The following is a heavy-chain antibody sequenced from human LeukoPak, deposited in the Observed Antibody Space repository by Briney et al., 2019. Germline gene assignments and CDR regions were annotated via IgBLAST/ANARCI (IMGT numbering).Heavy chain of an antibody. V-gene: IGHV4-39*02. Sequence: PETLSLTSTVSVDSISTSTYYWGWIRQPPGKGLEWIGTIYHTGSHYYHPPLKSRVTIFLDTSKNHFSLRLSPLTGADTAIYYCATLFRTIADPPGDYWGQGTLVTVSS. D-gene: IGHD2-8*01. CDR3: ATLFRTIADPPGDY. CDR2: IYHTGSH. J-gene: IGHJ4*02. CDR1: VDSISTSTYY.